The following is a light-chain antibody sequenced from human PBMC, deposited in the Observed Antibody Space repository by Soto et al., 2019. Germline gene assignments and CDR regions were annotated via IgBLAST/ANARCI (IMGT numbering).Light chain of an antibody. CDR1: QSVSNY. CDR2: DAS. V-gene: IGKV3-11*01. Sequence: PGDTATLSCRATQSVSNYLAWYQQKLGQAPRLLIYDASKRATGIPARFSGSGTDFTLTISSLEPEDFAVYFCQQRSDWPPTFGQGTRLEIK. CDR3: QQRSDWPPT. J-gene: IGKJ5*01.